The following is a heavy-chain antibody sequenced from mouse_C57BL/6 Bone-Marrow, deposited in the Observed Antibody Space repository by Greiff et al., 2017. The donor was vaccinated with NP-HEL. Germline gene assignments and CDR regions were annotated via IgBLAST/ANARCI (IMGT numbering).Heavy chain of an antibody. D-gene: IGHD4-1*01. CDR3: AREENWALYYYAMDY. J-gene: IGHJ4*01. Sequence: EVKLMESGGGLVKPGGSLKLSCAASGFTFSDYGMHWVRQAPEKGLEWVAYISSGSSTIYYADTVKGRFTISRDNAKNTLFLQMTSLRSEDTAMYYCAREENWALYYYAMDYWGQGTSVTVSS. CDR2: ISSGSSTI. CDR1: GFTFSDYG. V-gene: IGHV5-17*01.